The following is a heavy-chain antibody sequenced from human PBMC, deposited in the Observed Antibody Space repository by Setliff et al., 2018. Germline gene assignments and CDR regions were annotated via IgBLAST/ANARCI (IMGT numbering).Heavy chain of an antibody. J-gene: IGHJ6*02. D-gene: IGHD3-16*01. CDR1: GGSIDSSF. V-gene: IGHV4-59*13. CDR3: ARDRTAYTYGLDV. CDR2: IYHNGNT. Sequence: SETLSLTCTVSGGSIDSSFWNWIRQSPEKGLEWIGYIYHNGNTNFNPSLKSRVNMSVDTSNNQFVLNLKAVTAADTAVYYCARDRTAYTYGLDVWGQGTTVTVSS.